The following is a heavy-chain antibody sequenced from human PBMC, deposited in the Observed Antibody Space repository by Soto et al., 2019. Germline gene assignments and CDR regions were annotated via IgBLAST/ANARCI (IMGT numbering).Heavy chain of an antibody. CDR3: AMTTSFRAFQAFDY. CDR2: INPISGGT. V-gene: IGHV1-2*02. Sequence: QVHLVQSGAEVKKPGASVKVSCKASGYIFTGYYIHWVRQAPGQGLEWMGYINPISGGTTYAQKFQGRITMTRDTSINTVYLDLSRLTSDDTAVYSCAMTTSFRAFQAFDYWGQGTLVTVSS. CDR1: GYIFTGYY. D-gene: IGHD4-4*01. J-gene: IGHJ4*02.